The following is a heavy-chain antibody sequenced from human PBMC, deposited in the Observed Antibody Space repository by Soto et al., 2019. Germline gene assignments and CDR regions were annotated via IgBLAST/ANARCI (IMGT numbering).Heavy chain of an antibody. J-gene: IGHJ6*02. V-gene: IGHV4-61*01. CDR3: AVTDTYYGMDV. D-gene: IGHD2-21*02. CDR2: IYYSGST. CDR1: GGCVSRDSYY. Sequence: SESLSLTCTVSGGCVSRDSYYWNWIGQPPGKGLEWIGNIYYSGSTKYNPSLKSRVTISVDTSKNHFPLSLSSVTAADTAVYSCAVTDTYYGMDVWRQGTTGTVSS.